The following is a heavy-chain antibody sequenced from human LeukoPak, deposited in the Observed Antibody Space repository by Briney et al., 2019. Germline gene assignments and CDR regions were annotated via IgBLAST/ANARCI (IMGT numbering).Heavy chain of an antibody. J-gene: IGHJ3*02. Sequence: GGSLRPSCEASGFTFGDYDMHWVRQATGKGLEWVSAIRSIGDRFYSGSVKGRFTISRENAKNTFYLEMNSLRVGDTAVYYCARLYSSGRYANAFDTWGQGTVVTVSS. CDR1: GFTFGDYD. V-gene: IGHV3-13*01. CDR2: IRSIGDR. D-gene: IGHD6-19*01. CDR3: ARLYSSGRYANAFDT.